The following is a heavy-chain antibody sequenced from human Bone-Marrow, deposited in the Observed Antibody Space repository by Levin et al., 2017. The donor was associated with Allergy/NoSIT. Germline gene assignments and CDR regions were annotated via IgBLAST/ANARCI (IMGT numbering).Heavy chain of an antibody. CDR2: ISYDGSNK. CDR3: AKGDSSGWSPATYYNYGMDG. D-gene: IGHD6-19*01. CDR1: GFTFSSYG. V-gene: IGHV3-30*18. J-gene: IGHJ6*02. Sequence: GGSLRLSCAASGFTFSSYGMHWVRQAPGKGLEWVAVISYDGSNKYYADSVKGRFTISRDNSKNTLYLQMNSLRAEDTAVYYCAKGDSSGWSPATYYNYGMDGWGQGTTVTVSS.